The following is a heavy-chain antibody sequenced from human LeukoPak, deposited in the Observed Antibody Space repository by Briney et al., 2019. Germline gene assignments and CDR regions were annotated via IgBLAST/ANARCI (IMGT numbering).Heavy chain of an antibody. Sequence: PGGSLRLSCAASGFTFSSYAMHWVRQAPGKGLEWVAVISYDGSNKYYADSVKGRFTISRDNSKNTLYLQMNSLRAEDTAVYYCARDLSVADKDYWGQGTLVTVSS. CDR3: ARDLSVADKDY. V-gene: IGHV3-30-3*01. J-gene: IGHJ4*02. D-gene: IGHD6-19*01. CDR2: ISYDGSNK. CDR1: GFTFSSYA.